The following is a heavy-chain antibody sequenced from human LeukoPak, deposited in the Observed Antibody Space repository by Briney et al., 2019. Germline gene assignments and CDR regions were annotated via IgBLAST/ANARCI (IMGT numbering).Heavy chain of an antibody. Sequence: GGSLRLSCAASGFTFSGSAMSWVRQAPGEGLEWVSLISYSGANSYYTDSVRGRFTISRDNSKDTLFLQMNSLRAEDTAIYYCARDMQFSTWALGTMVTVSS. D-gene: IGHD2-2*01. CDR3: ARDMQFST. V-gene: IGHV3-23*01. CDR1: GFTFSGSA. CDR2: ISYSGANS. J-gene: IGHJ3*01.